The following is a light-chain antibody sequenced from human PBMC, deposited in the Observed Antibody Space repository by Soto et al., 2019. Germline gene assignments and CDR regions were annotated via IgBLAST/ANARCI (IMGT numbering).Light chain of an antibody. J-gene: IGLJ3*02. V-gene: IGLV8-61*01. Sequence: QTVVTQEPSFSVSPGRTVTLTCGLSSGSVSTSYYPSWYQQTPGQAPRTLIYSTNTRSSGVPDRFSGSILGNKAALTITGAQADDESDYYCVLYMGSGIWVFGGGPKVTVL. CDR1: SGSVSTSYY. CDR3: VLYMGSGIWV. CDR2: STN.